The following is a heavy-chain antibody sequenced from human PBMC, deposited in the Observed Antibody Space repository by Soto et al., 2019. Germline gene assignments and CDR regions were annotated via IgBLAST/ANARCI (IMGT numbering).Heavy chain of an antibody. CDR3: ARGRYGDY. V-gene: IGHV1-18*01. D-gene: IGHD1-1*01. CDR2: ISAHNGNT. J-gene: IGHJ4*02. Sequence: QVHLVQSGAEVKKPGASVKVSCKASGYTFTSYGITWVRQAPGQGLEWMGWISAHNGNTDYAQKLQDRVIVTRDTSTSTAYMELRSRICDDTAVSYCARGRYGDYWGQGALVTVSS. CDR1: GYTFTSYG.